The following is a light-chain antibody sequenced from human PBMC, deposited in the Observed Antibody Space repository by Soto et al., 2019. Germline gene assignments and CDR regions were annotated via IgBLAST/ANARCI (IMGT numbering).Light chain of an antibody. CDR2: LNSDGSH. V-gene: IGLV4-69*01. Sequence: QPVLTQSPSASASLGASVKLTCTLSSGHSSYAIAWHQQQPEKGPRYLMKLNSDGSHSKGDGIPDRFSGSSSGAERYLTISSLQSEDEADYYCQTWGTGPLVFGGGTNDRP. CDR1: SGHSSYA. CDR3: QTWGTGPLV. J-gene: IGLJ2*01.